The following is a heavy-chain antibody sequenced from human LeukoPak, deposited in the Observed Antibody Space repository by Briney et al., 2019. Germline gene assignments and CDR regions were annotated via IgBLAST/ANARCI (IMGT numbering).Heavy chain of an antibody. Sequence: MSLETLSLTCTVSGGSISSGNYYWSWIRQPPGKGLEWIGYMYYSGSTNYNPSLKSRVTISVDTSKNQFSLKLSSVTAADTAVYYCARRRYTSGQVDSWGQGTLVTVSS. D-gene: IGHD6-19*01. CDR2: MYYSGST. CDR1: GGSISSGNYY. J-gene: IGHJ4*02. CDR3: ARRRYTSGQVDS. V-gene: IGHV4-61*01.